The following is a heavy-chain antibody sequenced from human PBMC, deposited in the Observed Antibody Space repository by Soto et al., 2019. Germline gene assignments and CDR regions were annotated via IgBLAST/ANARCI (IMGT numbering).Heavy chain of an antibody. J-gene: IGHJ4*02. CDR1: GFAFSNFG. D-gene: IGHD3-22*01. Sequence: QVQLLQSGGGVVQPGGSLRLSCAASGFAFSNFGMHWVRQAPGKGLEWVAAIWYDGSSETYAAAVKGRFTISRDNSKNTLYLELSSLKAEERAMYSCAKAMNAIWLGSFFDSWGQGTLVTVSS. CDR2: IWYDGSSE. V-gene: IGHV3-33*06. CDR3: AKAMNAIWLGSFFDS.